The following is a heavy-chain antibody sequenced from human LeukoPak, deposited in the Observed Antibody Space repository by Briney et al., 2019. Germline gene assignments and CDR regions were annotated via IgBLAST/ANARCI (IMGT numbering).Heavy chain of an antibody. CDR3: ARARGSRWLQLRFDP. V-gene: IGHV1-8*03. CDR2: MNPNSGNT. D-gene: IGHD5-24*01. J-gene: IGHJ5*02. CDR1: GGTFSSYA. Sequence: ASVKVSCKASGGTFSSYAINWVRQATGQGLEWMGWMNPNSGNTGYAQKFQGRVTITRNTSISTAYMELSSLRSEDTAVYYCARARGSRWLQLRFDPWGQGTLVTVSS.